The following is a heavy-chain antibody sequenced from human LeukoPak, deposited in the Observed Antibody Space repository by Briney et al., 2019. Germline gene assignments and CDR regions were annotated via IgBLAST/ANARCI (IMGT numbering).Heavy chain of an antibody. CDR2: INPSGGST. D-gene: IGHD3/OR15-3a*01. CDR3: ARDRRGWTTENFDY. CDR1: GFTFSSYG. J-gene: IGHJ4*02. Sequence: GGSLRLSCAASGFTFSSYGMHWVRQAPGQGLEWMGMINPSGGSTSYAQKFQGRVTMTRDMSTSTVYMELSSLRSEDTAVYYCARDRRGWTTENFDYWGQGTLVTVSS. V-gene: IGHV1-46*01.